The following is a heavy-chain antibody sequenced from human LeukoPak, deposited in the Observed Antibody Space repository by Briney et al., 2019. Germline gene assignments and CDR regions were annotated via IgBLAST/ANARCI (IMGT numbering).Heavy chain of an antibody. D-gene: IGHD5-18*01. V-gene: IGHV3-21*01. J-gene: IGHJ4*02. CDR3: TRDRGSRRYNNGYSEY. CDR2: ISSSGSYI. Sequence: GGSLRLSCAASGFTFSSYTINWVRQAPGKGLEWVSSISSSGSYIYYADSVKGRFTVSRDNAKNSLYLQMKSLRAEDTAVYYCTRDRGSRRYNNGYSEYWGQGTLVTVSS. CDR1: GFTFSSYT.